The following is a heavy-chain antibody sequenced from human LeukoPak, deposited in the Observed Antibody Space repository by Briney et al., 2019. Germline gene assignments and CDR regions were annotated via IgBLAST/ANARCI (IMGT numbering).Heavy chain of an antibody. V-gene: IGHV1-3*03. Sequence: ASVKVSCKASGYTFTSYAMHWVRQAPGQRLEWMGWINAGNGNTKYSQEFQGRATITRDTSASTAYMELSSLRSEDMAVYYCARVPSRSSSYYMDVWGKGTTVTVSS. CDR2: INAGNGNT. CDR1: GYTFTSYA. CDR3: ARVPSRSSSYYMDV. J-gene: IGHJ6*03. D-gene: IGHD6-6*01.